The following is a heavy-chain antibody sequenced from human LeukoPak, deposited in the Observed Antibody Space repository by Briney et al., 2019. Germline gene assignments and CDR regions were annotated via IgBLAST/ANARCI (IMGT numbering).Heavy chain of an antibody. CDR3: ARGGYSSGWYGPYYFDY. Sequence: SETLSLTCTVSGGSISSYYWSWIRQPAGKGLEWIGRIYTSGSTNYNPSLKSRVTISVDKSKNQCSLKLSSVTAADTAVYYCARGGYSSGWYGPYYFDYWGQGTLVTVSS. D-gene: IGHD6-19*01. V-gene: IGHV4-4*07. J-gene: IGHJ4*02. CDR2: IYTSGST. CDR1: GGSISSYY.